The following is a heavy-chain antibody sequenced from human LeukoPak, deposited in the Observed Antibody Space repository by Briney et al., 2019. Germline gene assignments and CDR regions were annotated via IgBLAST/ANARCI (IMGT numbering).Heavy chain of an antibody. Sequence: SETLSLTCTVSGGSISSYYWSWIRQPPGKGLEWIGYIYYSGSTNYNPSLKSRVTISVDTSKNQFSLKLSSVTAAGTAVYYCARADSGSYSFDIWGQGTMVTVSS. CDR2: IYYSGST. D-gene: IGHD1-26*01. J-gene: IGHJ3*02. V-gene: IGHV4-59*01. CDR1: GGSISSYY. CDR3: ARADSGSYSFDI.